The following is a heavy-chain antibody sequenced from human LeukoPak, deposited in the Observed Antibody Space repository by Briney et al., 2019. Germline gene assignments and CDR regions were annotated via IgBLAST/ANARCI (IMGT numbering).Heavy chain of an antibody. CDR1: GCSFTNYW. CDR3: ARRGEGKHLDY. Sequence: GESLKISCKGSGCSFTNYWIGWVRQMPGKGPEWMGIIYPGDSDTRYSPSFQGQVTISVDKSISTAYLQWSSLKASDSAMYYCARRGEGKHLDYWGQGTLVTVSS. V-gene: IGHV5-51*01. CDR2: IYPGDSDT. D-gene: IGHD3-10*01. J-gene: IGHJ4*02.